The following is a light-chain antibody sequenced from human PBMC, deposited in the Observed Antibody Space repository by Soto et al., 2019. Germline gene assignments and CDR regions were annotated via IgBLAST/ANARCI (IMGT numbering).Light chain of an antibody. V-gene: IGLV2-14*03. CDR1: TCDVGGYNY. Sequence: QSALTQPASASGSPGQSISISCTGTTCDVGGYNYVSCYQHQTGKAPKLVTFDVSGRPSGLSNRFSGSKSGNTASLTISGLRAEDEADYYCRSYAGFSLYVFGAGTQLTVL. J-gene: IGLJ1*01. CDR2: DVS. CDR3: RSYAGFSLYV.